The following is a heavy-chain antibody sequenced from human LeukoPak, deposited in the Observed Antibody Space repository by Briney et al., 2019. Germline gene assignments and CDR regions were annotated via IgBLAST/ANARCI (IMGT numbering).Heavy chain of an antibody. CDR2: IRYDGNNK. CDR3: ARVRVGSDY. CDR1: RFTFSSYS. D-gene: IGHD1-26*01. Sequence: GGSLRLSCAASRFTFSSYSMHWVRQAPGKGLNWVAFIRYDGNNKYYADSVKGRFTISRDNAKNSLYLQMNSLRAEDTAVYYCARVRVGSDYWGQGTLVTVSS. J-gene: IGHJ4*02. V-gene: IGHV3-30*02.